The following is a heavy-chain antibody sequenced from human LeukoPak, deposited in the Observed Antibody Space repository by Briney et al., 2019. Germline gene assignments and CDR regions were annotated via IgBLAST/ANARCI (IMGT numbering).Heavy chain of an antibody. D-gene: IGHD6-13*01. CDR2: INPSGGST. CDR1: GYTFTSYY. CDR3: ARERSKQQLVKLFDP. V-gene: IGHV1-46*01. Sequence: GASVKVSCKASGYTFTSYYIHWVRQAPGQGLEWMGIINPSGGSTSYVQKFQGRVTMTRDMSTSTVYMELSSLRSEDTAVYYCARERSKQQLVKLFDPWGQGTLVTVSS. J-gene: IGHJ5*02.